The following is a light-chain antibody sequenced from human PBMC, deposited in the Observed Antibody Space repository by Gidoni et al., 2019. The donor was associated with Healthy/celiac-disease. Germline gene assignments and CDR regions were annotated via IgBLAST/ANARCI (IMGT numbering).Light chain of an antibody. V-gene: IGLV1-51*01. J-gene: IGLJ1*01. CDR1: SPNIGNNY. CDR3: GTWDSSLSAGV. Sequence: QSVFTQPPSASATPGHKVTISCSGSSPNIGNNYVSWYQQLPGTAPKLLIYDNNKRPSGIPDRFSGSKSGTSATLGITGLQTGDEAEYDCGTWDSSLSAGVFGTGTKVTVL. CDR2: DNN.